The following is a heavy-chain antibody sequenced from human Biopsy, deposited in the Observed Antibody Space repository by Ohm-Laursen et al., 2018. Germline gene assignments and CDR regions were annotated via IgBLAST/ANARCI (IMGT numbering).Heavy chain of an antibody. CDR2: ISDTGTT. J-gene: IGHJ3*01. Sequence: SDTLSLTCTVSGDSISTYYWSWIRQPPGKGLEWIGYISDTGTTNYNPSLRGRVAMSVDTSKNQFSLQLTSVTAADTAMFFCARLFRLDDYWNDDPPDGFDVWGQGTMVTVSS. D-gene: IGHD3-3*01. V-gene: IGHV4-59*07. CDR3: ARLFRLDDYWNDDPPDGFDV. CDR1: GDSISTYY.